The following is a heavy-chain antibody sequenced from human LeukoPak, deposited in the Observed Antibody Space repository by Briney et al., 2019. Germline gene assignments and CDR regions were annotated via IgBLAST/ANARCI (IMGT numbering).Heavy chain of an antibody. CDR1: GFTFSSYE. CDR2: ISSSGSTI. J-gene: IGHJ4*02. V-gene: IGHV3-48*03. D-gene: IGHD3-22*01. Sequence: GGSLRLSCAPSGFTFSSYEMNWVRQAPGKGLEWVSYISSSGSTIDYADSVKGRFTISRDNAKNSLSLQMNSLRAEDTAVYYCARENYDSSGSDGPFDDWGQGTLVTVSS. CDR3: ARENYDSSGSDGPFDD.